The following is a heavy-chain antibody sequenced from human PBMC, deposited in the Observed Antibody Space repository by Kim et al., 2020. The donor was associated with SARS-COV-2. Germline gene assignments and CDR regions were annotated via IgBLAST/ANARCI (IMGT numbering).Heavy chain of an antibody. V-gene: IGHV3-7*03. CDR2: IKQDAYET. CDR3: ARGVAVAPHYYYHYGMDV. J-gene: IGHJ6*02. D-gene: IGHD6-19*01. Sequence: GGSLRLSCAASEFTLSTHWMNWVRQAPGKGLEWVGSIKQDAYETYYVDSVRGRFTISRDNAKNLLYLQMNSLRGEDTAVYYCARGVAVAPHYYYHYGMDVWGQGTTVTVSS. CDR1: EFTLSTHW.